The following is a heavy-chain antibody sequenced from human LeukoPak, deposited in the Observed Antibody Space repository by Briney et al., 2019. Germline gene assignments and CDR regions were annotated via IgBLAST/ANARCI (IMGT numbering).Heavy chain of an antibody. CDR1: GYTFIGYY. J-gene: IGHJ4*02. Sequence: ASVKVSCKASGYTFIGYYMHWVRQAPGQGLEWMGWINPNTGGTNYAQKFQGRVTMTRDTSTSTVYMELSSLRSEDTAVYYCVGGIVGATFGYWGQGTLVTVSS. D-gene: IGHD1-26*01. V-gene: IGHV1-2*02. CDR3: VGGIVGATFGY. CDR2: INPNTGGT.